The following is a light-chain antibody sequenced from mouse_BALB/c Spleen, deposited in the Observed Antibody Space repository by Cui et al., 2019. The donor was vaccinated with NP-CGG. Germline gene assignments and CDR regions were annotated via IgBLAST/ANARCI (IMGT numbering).Light chain of an antibody. CDR1: TGAVTTSNY. J-gene: IGLJ1*01. CDR2: GTN. CDR3: ALWYSNHWV. V-gene: IGLV1*01. Sequence: QAVVTQESAPTTSPGETVTLTCRSSTGAVTTSNYPNWVQEKPDHLFTGLIGGTNNRVPGVPARFSGSLIGDKAALTITGAQTEDEAIYFCALWYSNHWVFGGGTKLTVL.